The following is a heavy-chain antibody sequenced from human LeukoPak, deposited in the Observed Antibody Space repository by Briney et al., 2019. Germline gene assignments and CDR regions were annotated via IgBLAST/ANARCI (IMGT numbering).Heavy chain of an antibody. V-gene: IGHV1-46*01. D-gene: IGHD3-3*01. J-gene: IGHJ5*02. CDR1: GYTFTSYC. Sequence: GASVKVSCKASGYTFTSYCMHWVRQAPGQGLEWMGILNPSLGRTSYAQKFQGRVTMTRDMSTSTVYMELSSLGSEDTVVYYCARAKYEYSDFWNSYDSPSWFDTWGQGTLVTVSS. CDR3: ARAKYEYSDFWNSYDSPSWFDT. CDR2: LNPSLGRT.